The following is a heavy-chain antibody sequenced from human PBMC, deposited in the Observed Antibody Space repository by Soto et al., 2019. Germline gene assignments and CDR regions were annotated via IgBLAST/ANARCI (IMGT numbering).Heavy chain of an antibody. Sequence: EVQLLESGGGLVQPGGSLRLSCAASGFTFDSYAMSWVRQAPGKGLDGVASISASGGSTYYADSVKGRFTISRDNSKNTLYLQVNSVRAEDKAICDCATRWADYWGQGTLVTVSS. CDR2: ISASGGST. D-gene: IGHD3-16*01. CDR1: GFTFDSYA. CDR3: ATRWADY. J-gene: IGHJ4*02. V-gene: IGHV3-23*01.